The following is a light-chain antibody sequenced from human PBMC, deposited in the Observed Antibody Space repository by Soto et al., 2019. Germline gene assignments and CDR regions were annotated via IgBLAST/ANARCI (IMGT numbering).Light chain of an antibody. CDR2: EVS. V-gene: IGLV2-8*01. Sequence: ALTQPPSASGSPGQLVTISCTGTSSDVGGYNYVSWYQQHPGKAPKLMIYEVSKRPSGVPDRFSGSKSGNTASLTVSGLQAEDEADYYCSSYAGSNHFVFGTGTKVTVL. CDR3: SSYAGSNHFV. J-gene: IGLJ1*01. CDR1: SSDVGGYNY.